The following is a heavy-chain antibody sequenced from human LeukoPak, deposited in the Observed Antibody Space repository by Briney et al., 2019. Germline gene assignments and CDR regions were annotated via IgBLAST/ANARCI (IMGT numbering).Heavy chain of an antibody. V-gene: IGHV3-73*01. CDR1: RFTFSGSA. J-gene: IGHJ6*03. D-gene: IGHD6-6*01. CDR2: IRSKANSYAT. Sequence: GGSLRLSCAASRFTFSGSAMHWVRQASGKGLEWVGRIRSKANSYATAYAASVKGRFTISRDDSKNTAYLQMNSLKTEDTAMYYCTRQFIAARPVYYYYYMDVWGKGTTVTVSS. CDR3: TRQFIAARPVYYYYYMDV.